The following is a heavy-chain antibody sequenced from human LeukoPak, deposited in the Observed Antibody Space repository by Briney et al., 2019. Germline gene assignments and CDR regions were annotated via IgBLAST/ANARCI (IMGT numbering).Heavy chain of an antibody. Sequence: SETLSLTCTVSGYSISSGYYWGWIRQPPGKGLEWIGSIYHSGSTYYNPSLKSRVTISVDTSRYQFSLKLTSVTAADTAVYYCARGGSYWTFDYWGQGALVTVSS. D-gene: IGHD1-26*01. CDR1: GYSISSGYY. CDR2: IYHSGST. V-gene: IGHV4-38-2*02. J-gene: IGHJ4*02. CDR3: ARGGSYWTFDY.